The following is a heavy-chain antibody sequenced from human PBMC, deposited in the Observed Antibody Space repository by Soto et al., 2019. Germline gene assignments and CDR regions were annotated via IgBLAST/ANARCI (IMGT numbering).Heavy chain of an antibody. V-gene: IGHV4-30-2*01. D-gene: IGHD2-8*02. Sequence: PSETLSLTCAVSGVSISSGGYSLSWIRQPPGKGLEWIGYIYHSGSTNYNPSLKSRVTISVDTSKNQFSLKLTSVTAADTAVYYCARDKITGLFDYWGQGTLVTVSS. CDR2: IYHSGST. CDR3: ARDKITGLFDY. CDR1: GVSISSGGYS. J-gene: IGHJ4*02.